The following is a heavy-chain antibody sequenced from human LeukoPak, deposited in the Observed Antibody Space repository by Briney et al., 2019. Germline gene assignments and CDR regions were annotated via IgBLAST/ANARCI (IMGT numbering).Heavy chain of an antibody. D-gene: IGHD1-26*01. CDR2: IYSVESDT. CDR1: GYSFTSYW. J-gene: IGHJ4*02. CDR3: ARRRYSGSYYDY. Sequence: GESLKISCKGSGYSFTSYWIGWVRQMPGKGLEWMGIIYSVESDTIYSTSFQGQVTISADTSTSTAYLQWSSLKASHTAMYYCARRRYSGSYYDYWGQGTLVTVSS. V-gene: IGHV5-51*01.